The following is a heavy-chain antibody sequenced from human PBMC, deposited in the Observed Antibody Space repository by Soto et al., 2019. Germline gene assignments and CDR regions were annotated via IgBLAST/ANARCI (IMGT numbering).Heavy chain of an antibody. J-gene: IGHJ5*02. CDR3: ATGAGRFGDLFWFDT. Sequence: QVQLVQSGAEVKKPGASVKVSCKASGYTFTSYNIHWVRQAPGQGLEWVGMINPRGFFTTYAQKFRGRVTMTGDTATSVVYMELTNLRSEDTAMYYCATGAGRFGDLFWFDTWGQGTLVYVSS. CDR1: GYTFTSYN. CDR2: INPRGFFT. D-gene: IGHD3-10*01. V-gene: IGHV1-46*01.